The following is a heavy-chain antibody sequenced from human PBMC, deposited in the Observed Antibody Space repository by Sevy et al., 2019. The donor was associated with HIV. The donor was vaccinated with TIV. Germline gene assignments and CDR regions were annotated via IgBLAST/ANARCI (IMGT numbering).Heavy chain of an antibody. CDR2: ISYDGSNK. Sequence: GGCLRLSCAASGFTFSSYAMHWVRQAPGKGLEWVAVISYDGSNKYYADSVKGRFTISRDNSKNTLYLQMNSLRAEDTAVYYCARSPDFWSGYTPRTNYYGMDVWGQGTTVTVSS. CDR3: ARSPDFWSGYTPRTNYYGMDV. CDR1: GFTFSSYA. D-gene: IGHD3-3*01. J-gene: IGHJ6*02. V-gene: IGHV3-30-3*01.